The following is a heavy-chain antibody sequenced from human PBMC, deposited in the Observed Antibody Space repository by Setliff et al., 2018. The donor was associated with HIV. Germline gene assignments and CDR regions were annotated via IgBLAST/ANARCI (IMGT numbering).Heavy chain of an antibody. Sequence: KTSETLSLTCTVSGASITSGTYYWSWIRQPAGKGLEWIGRIFYTGNTYYNPSLKSPFAISVDTSENQFSLKLNSVTAADTAVYYCARPSAGGGYNYWYFDLWGRGTLVTVSS. J-gene: IGHJ2*01. CDR3: ARPSAGGGYNYWYFDL. CDR1: GASITSGTYY. CDR2: IFYTGNT. D-gene: IGHD5-12*01. V-gene: IGHV4-39*01.